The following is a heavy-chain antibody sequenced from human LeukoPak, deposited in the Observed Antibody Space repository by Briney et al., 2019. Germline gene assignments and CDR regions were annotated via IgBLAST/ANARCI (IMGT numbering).Heavy chain of an antibody. J-gene: IGHJ4*02. CDR2: IYYSGST. CDR1: GGSISSYY. V-gene: IGHV4-59*08. D-gene: IGHD3-10*01. Sequence: SETLSLTCTVSGGSISSYYWSWIRQPPGEGLEWIGYIYYSGSTNYNPSLKSRVTISVDTSKNQFSLKLSSVTAADTAVYYCARTYGSGSYCVNWGQGTLVTVSS. CDR3: ARTYGSGSYCVN.